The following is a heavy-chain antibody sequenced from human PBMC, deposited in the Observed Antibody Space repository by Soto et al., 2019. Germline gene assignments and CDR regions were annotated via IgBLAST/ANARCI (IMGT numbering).Heavy chain of an antibody. CDR2: IGTAGDT. V-gene: IGHV3-13*01. CDR1: GFTFSSYD. CDR3: ARDPLTTVIPSDWYFDL. D-gene: IGHD4-17*01. Sequence: GGSLRLSCAASGFTFSSYDMHWVRQATGKGLEWVSAIGTAGDTYYPGSVKGRFTISRENAKNSLYLQMNSLRAGDTAVYYCARDPLTTVIPSDWYFDLWCRGTRVTVSS. J-gene: IGHJ2*01.